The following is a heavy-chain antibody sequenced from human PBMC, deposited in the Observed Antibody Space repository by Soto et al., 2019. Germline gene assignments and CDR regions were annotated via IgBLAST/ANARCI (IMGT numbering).Heavy chain of an antibody. V-gene: IGHV3-30*18. CDR3: AKDGPYSSSWYGNGEDYYYGMDV. D-gene: IGHD6-13*01. Sequence: GGSLRLSCAASGFTFSSYGMHWVRQAPGKGLEWVAVISYDGSNKYYADSVKGRFTISRDNSKNTLYLQMNSLRAEDTAVYYCAKDGPYSSSWYGNGEDYYYGMDVWGQGTTVTVSS. J-gene: IGHJ6*02. CDR1: GFTFSSYG. CDR2: ISYDGSNK.